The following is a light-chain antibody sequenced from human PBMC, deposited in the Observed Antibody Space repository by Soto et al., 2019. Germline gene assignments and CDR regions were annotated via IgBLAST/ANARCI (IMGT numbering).Light chain of an antibody. CDR3: QQSYSRWT. CDR2: ATS. Sequence: DIQMTQSPSSLSASVGDRVTITCRASQSISSYLNWYQQKPGKAPKLLIYATSNLQSGVPSRFSGSGSGTDFALTISSLEPEDFATYYCQQSYSRWTFGQGTKV. CDR1: QSISSY. J-gene: IGKJ1*01. V-gene: IGKV1-39*01.